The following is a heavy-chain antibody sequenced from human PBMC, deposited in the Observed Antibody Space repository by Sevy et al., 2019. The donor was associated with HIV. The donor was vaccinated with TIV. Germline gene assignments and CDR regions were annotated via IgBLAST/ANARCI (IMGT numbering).Heavy chain of an antibody. CDR1: GYTFTGYY. D-gene: IGHD3-22*01. J-gene: IGHJ5*02. Sequence: ASVKVSCKASGYTFTGYYMHWVRQARGQGLEWMGWINPNSGGTNYAQKFQGRVTMTRDTSISTAYMELSRLRSDDTAVYYCARARVTMIVGEFDPWGQGTLVTVSS. CDR3: ARARVTMIVGEFDP. V-gene: IGHV1-2*02. CDR2: INPNSGGT.